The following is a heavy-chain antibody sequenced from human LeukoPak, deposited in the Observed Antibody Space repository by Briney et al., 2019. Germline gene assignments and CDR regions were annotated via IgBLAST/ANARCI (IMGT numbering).Heavy chain of an antibody. D-gene: IGHD6-6*01. V-gene: IGHV1-2*02. CDR2: INPNSGGT. Sequence: ASVKVSCKASGYTFTGYYMHWVRQAPGQGLEWMGWINPNSGGTNYAQKFQGRVTMTRDTSISTAYMELSRLRSDVTAVYYCARGVAARTVHNWFDPWGQGTLVTVSS. J-gene: IGHJ5*02. CDR3: ARGVAARTVHNWFDP. CDR1: GYTFTGYY.